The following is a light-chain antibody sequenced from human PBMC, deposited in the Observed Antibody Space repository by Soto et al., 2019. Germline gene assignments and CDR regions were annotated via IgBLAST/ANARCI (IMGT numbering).Light chain of an antibody. CDR1: QAIDSW. V-gene: IGKV1-12*01. Sequence: DIQITHSPSSLSPSVTDRVTITCRASQAIDSWVAWYQQKPGEAPKLLIFTGSLLHSGVPPRFSGSGSGTDFTLTISRLEPEDFAVYYCQQYGSSGTFGQGTKVDIK. J-gene: IGKJ1*01. CDR3: QQYGSSGT. CDR2: TGS.